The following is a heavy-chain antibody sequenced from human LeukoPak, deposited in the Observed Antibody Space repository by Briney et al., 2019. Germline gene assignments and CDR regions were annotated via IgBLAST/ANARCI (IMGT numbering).Heavy chain of an antibody. J-gene: IGHJ3*02. CDR1: GGSISSYY. CDR3: ARDSYYDSSGYLAFDI. CDR2: IYYSGST. V-gene: IGHV4-59*01. Sequence: SETLSLTCTVSGGSISSYYWSWLRQPPGKGLEWIGYIYYSGSTNYNPSLKSRVTISVVTSKNQFSLKLSSVTTADTAVYYCARDSYYDSSGYLAFDIWGQGTMVTVSS. D-gene: IGHD3-22*01.